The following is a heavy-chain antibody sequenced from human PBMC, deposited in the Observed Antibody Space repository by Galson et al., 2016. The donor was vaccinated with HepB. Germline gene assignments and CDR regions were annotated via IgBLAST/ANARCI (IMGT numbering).Heavy chain of an antibody. Sequence: SLRLSCAASGFTFSDYSMNWVRQAPGKGLEWVSYIGSNRRTIYYADSARGRFTISRDNSKNTLYLQMNSLGAEGTAGYYCARDTDGDCSSNGCFGWFDPWGQGTLVTVSS. CDR2: IGSNRRTI. J-gene: IGHJ5*02. CDR1: GFTFSDYS. CDR3: ARDTDGDCSSNGCFGWFDP. D-gene: IGHD2-2*01. V-gene: IGHV3-48*01.